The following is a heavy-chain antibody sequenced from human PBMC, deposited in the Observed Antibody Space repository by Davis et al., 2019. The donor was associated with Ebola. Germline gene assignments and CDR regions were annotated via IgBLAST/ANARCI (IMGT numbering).Heavy chain of an antibody. CDR1: GFTFSAHA. V-gene: IGHV3-48*02. J-gene: IGHJ4*02. CDR2: INREGGAI. D-gene: IGHD3-9*01. CDR3: ARDLDWAFDY. Sequence: GESLKISCAASGFTFSAHAMYWIRQAPGKGLEMISHINREGGAIYYADSVKGRFTISRDNAKKSLYLEMNSLRDEDAAVYYCARDLDWAFDYWGQGALVTVSS.